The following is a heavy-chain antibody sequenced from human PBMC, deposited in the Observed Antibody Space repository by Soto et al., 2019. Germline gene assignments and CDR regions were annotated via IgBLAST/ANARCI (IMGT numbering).Heavy chain of an antibody. V-gene: IGHV4-30-4*02. CDR1: GGSISSGDYY. J-gene: IGHJ4*02. CDR3: ARGWDANS. D-gene: IGHD6-19*01. Sequence: SETLSLTCTVSGGSISSGDYYWSWIRQPPGKGLEWIGYIYYSGSTNYNPSLKSRVTISADTSRNQFSLKMSSVTAADTAVYYCARGWDANSWGQGALVTVSS. CDR2: IYYSGST.